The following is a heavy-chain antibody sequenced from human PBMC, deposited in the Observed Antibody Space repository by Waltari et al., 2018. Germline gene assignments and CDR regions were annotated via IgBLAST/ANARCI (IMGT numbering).Heavy chain of an antibody. D-gene: IGHD6-13*01. CDR3: ARVAAAGKKADTYYFDY. J-gene: IGHJ4*02. CDR1: GGTFSSYT. Sequence: QVQLVQSGAEVKKPGSSVKVSCKASGGTFSSYTISWVRQAPGQGLEWMGRISPILGIANYAQKFQGRVTITADKSTSTAYMELSSLRSEDTAVYYCARVAAAGKKADTYYFDYWGQGTLVTVSS. V-gene: IGHV1-69*02. CDR2: ISPILGIA.